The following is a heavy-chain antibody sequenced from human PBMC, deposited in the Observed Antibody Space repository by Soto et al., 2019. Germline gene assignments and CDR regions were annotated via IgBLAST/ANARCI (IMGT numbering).Heavy chain of an antibody. Sequence: SETLSLTCTVSGGSISSGDYYWSWIRQPPGKGLEWIGYIHYSGSTNYNPSLKSRVTISVDTSKNQFSLRLSSVTAADTAVYYCASPKIAFYNWFDPWGQGTLVTVSS. CDR2: IHYSGST. CDR3: ASPKIAFYNWFDP. J-gene: IGHJ5*02. D-gene: IGHD3-3*02. CDR1: GGSISSGDYY. V-gene: IGHV4-61*08.